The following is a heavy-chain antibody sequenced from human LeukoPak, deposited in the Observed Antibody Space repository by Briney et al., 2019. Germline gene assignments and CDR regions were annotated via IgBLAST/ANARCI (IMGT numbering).Heavy chain of an antibody. D-gene: IGHD3-10*01. Sequence: QPGGSLRLSCASSGFTFSSSWMIWVRQAPGKGLEWVANIKQDGSEKYYVDSVKGRFTISRDNAKNSLYLQMNSLRTEDTAVYYCARDGDGSGTWFDPWGQGTLVTVSS. V-gene: IGHV3-7*04. CDR1: GFTFSSSW. CDR2: IKQDGSEK. J-gene: IGHJ5*02. CDR3: ARDGDGSGTWFDP.